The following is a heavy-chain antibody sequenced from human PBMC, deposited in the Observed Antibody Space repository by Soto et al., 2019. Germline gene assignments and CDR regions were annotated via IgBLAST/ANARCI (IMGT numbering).Heavy chain of an antibody. CDR1: GLIFSDYH. CDR3: AMLGGWSGGSSGMDV. CDR2: IRRKANSYTT. Sequence: EVQLVESGGGLVQPGGSLRLSCAASGLIFSDYHMDWVRQAPGKGLEWVGRIRRKANSYTTEYAASVKGRFTISRDDSKNPLYLQMNSLKSKDTAVYYCAMLGGWSGGSSGMDVWGQGTTVTVSS. J-gene: IGHJ6*02. D-gene: IGHD6-19*01. V-gene: IGHV3-72*01.